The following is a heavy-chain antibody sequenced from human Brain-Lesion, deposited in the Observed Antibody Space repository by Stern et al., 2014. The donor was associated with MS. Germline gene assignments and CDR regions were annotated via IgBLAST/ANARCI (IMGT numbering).Heavy chain of an antibody. J-gene: IGHJ4*02. D-gene: IGHD7-27*01. Sequence: QLQLQESGSGLVKPSETLSLTCTVSGGSISRSTYYWGWIRQPPGEGLEWIGSMYYSGSTFYNPSVKSRVTTSVDTSNNPFPLHLSSVTAADTAVYYCARLTGVVDYWGQGTLVTVSS. CDR2: MYYSGST. CDR1: GGSISRSTYY. CDR3: ARLTGVVDY. V-gene: IGHV4-39*01.